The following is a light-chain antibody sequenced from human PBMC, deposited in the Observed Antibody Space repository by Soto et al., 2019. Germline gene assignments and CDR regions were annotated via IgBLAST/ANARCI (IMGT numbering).Light chain of an antibody. Sequence: EIVLTQSPDTLSLSPGERATLSCRASQSVKNNYLAWYQQRPGQAPRFLIYDTSSRATGIPDRFSGGGSGTDFTLTISRLEPEDFAVYYCQQYGSTPLTFGGGTKVDIK. CDR1: QSVKNNY. J-gene: IGKJ4*01. CDR3: QQYGSTPLT. CDR2: DTS. V-gene: IGKV3-20*01.